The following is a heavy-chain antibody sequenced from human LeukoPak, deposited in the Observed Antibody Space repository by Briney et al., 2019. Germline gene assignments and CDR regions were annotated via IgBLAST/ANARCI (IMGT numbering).Heavy chain of an antibody. CDR3: ARDQFSGGVITIFGHNYYYGMDV. CDR1: GYTFTSYG. V-gene: IGHV1-18*04. Sequence: ASVKVSCKASGYTFTSYGISWVRQAPGQGHEWMGWISAYNGNTNYAQKLQGRVTMTTDTSTSTAYMELRSLRSDDTAVYYCARDQFSGGVITIFGHNYYYGMDVWGQGTTVTVSS. CDR2: ISAYNGNT. J-gene: IGHJ6*02. D-gene: IGHD3-3*01.